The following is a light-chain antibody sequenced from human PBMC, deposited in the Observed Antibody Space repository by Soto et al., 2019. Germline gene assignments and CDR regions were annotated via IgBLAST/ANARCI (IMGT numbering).Light chain of an antibody. J-gene: IGLJ1*01. CDR2: EVS. Sequence: QSVLTQPPSASGSPGQSVTISCTGTSSDVGGYNYVSWYQQHPGKAPKLMIYEVSERPSGVPDRFSGSKSSNTASLTVSGLQAEDEADYYCSSYARSNNFVFGNGTKVTVL. CDR1: SSDVGGYNY. V-gene: IGLV2-8*01. CDR3: SSYARSNNFV.